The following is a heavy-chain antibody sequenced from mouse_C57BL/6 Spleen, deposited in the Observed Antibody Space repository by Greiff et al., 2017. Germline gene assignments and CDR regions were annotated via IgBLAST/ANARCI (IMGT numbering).Heavy chain of an antibody. V-gene: IGHV1-4*01. CDR1: GYTFTSYT. CDR3: ARRGFGDYFDY. Sequence: VQLQQSGAELARPGASVKLSCKASGYTFTSYTMHWVKQRPGQGLEWIGYINPSSGYTKYNQKFKDKATLTADKSSSTAYMQLSSLTSEDSAVYYCARRGFGDYFDYWGQGTTLTVSS. J-gene: IGHJ2*01. D-gene: IGHD3-1*01. CDR2: INPSSGYT.